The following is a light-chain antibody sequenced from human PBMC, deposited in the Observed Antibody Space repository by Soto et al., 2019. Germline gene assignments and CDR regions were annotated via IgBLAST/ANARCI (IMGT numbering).Light chain of an antibody. CDR1: SSDVGGYNY. CDR3: SSYTSSSTLEGV. V-gene: IGLV2-14*01. Sequence: QSALTQPASVSGSPGQSINISCTGTSSDVGGYNYVSWYQQHPGKAPKLMIYEVSNRPSGVSNRFSGSKSGNTASLTISGLQAEDEADYYCSSYTSSSTLEGVFGTGTKVTVL. CDR2: EVS. J-gene: IGLJ1*01.